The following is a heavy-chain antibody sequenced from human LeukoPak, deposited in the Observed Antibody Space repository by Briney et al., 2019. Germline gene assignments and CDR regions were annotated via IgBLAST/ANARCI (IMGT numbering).Heavy chain of an antibody. Sequence: GGSLRLSCAASGFTFGTYAMSWVRQVPGKGLEWVSTIGSGGAFRDYADSVKGRFTISRDSSKNTLFLQMNSLRAEDTAVYYCAKLPSAAYYYYYMDVWGKGTTVTVSS. J-gene: IGHJ6*03. CDR3: AKLPSAAYYYYYMDV. V-gene: IGHV3-23*01. CDR2: IGSGGAFR. CDR1: GFTFGTYA.